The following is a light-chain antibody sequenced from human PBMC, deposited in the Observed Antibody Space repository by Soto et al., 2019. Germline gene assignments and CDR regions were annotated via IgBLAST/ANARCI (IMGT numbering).Light chain of an antibody. Sequence: QSALTQPPSASGSPGQSVTISCTGTNSDVGGYNYVSWYQQHPGKAPKLMIYEVSKRPSGVPDRFSGSKSGNTASLTVSGLQAEDEADYYCSSYAGSKNLVFGGGTKLTVL. CDR2: EVS. J-gene: IGLJ2*01. CDR1: NSDVGGYNY. CDR3: SSYAGSKNLV. V-gene: IGLV2-8*01.